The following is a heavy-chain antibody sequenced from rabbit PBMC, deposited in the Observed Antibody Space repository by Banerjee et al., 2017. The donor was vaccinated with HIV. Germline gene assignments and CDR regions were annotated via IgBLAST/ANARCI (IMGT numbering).Heavy chain of an antibody. CDR2: ISTGDGRT. CDR1: GFSLSSYS. J-gene: IGHJ4*01. CDR3: AREDDDYGDYYFDL. D-gene: IGHD2-1*01. Sequence: QLEESGGGLVQPGGSLTLFCKASGFSLSSYSMGWVRQAPGKGLEWIGCISTGDGRTYYANWVNGRFTISSHNAQNTLYLQLNSLTAADTATYFCAREDDDYGDYYFDLWGQGTLVTVS. V-gene: IGHV1S7*01.